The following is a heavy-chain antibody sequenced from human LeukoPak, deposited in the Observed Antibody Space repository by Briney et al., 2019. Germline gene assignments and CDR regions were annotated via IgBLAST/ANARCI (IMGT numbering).Heavy chain of an antibody. CDR3: VRDGQGSTPLDY. Sequence: GGSLRLSCAASGFTFSSYSMNWVRQAPGKGLEWVSSISSSSSYIYYADSVKGRFTISRDNAKNSLYLQMNSLRAEDTAVYFCVRDGQGSTPLDYWGQGTLVTVSS. CDR1: GFTFSSYS. V-gene: IGHV3-21*01. D-gene: IGHD2-15*01. J-gene: IGHJ4*02. CDR2: ISSSSSYI.